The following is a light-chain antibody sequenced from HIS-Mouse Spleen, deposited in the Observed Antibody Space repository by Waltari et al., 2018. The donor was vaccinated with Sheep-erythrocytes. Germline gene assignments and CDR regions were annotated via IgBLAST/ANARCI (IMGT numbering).Light chain of an antibody. CDR3: NSRDSSGNHVV. Sequence: SSELTQDPAVSVALGQTVRITCQGDSLRSYYASWYQQKPGKAPVLFINGKNNRPSGITDRFSGSSLGKPASLTITGAQAEDEADYYCNSRDSSGNHVVFGGGTKLTVL. J-gene: IGLJ2*01. CDR2: GKN. CDR1: SLRSYY. V-gene: IGLV3-19*01.